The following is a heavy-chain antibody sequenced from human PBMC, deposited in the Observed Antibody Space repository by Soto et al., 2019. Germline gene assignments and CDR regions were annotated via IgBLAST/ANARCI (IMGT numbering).Heavy chain of an antibody. J-gene: IGHJ5*02. CDR2: ISSSSSYT. D-gene: IGHD2-15*01. CDR3: AIDVHVVVVSATPA. CDR1: GFTFSDYY. Sequence: QVQLVESGGGLVQPGGSLRLSCAASGFTFSDYYMSWIRQAPGKGLEWVSYISSSSSYTNYADSVKGRFTNSRDNAKNSLYLQMNSLRAEDTAVYYCAIDVHVVVVSATPACGQATLVTVST. V-gene: IGHV3-11*05.